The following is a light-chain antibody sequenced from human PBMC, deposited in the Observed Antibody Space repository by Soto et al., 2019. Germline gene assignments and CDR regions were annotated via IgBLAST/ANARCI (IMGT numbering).Light chain of an antibody. CDR2: AAS. CDR1: ETIKKNY. Sequence: IVLTQSPRSLSLSPGEGSTLSCMASETIKKNYLAWYQQQPGQAPRLLIYAASRRATGIPDRFSGGGSGTDFTLTISRLEPEDIAVFYCQQYAESPITFGQGTRLEIK. CDR3: QQYAESPIT. J-gene: IGKJ5*01. V-gene: IGKV3-20*01.